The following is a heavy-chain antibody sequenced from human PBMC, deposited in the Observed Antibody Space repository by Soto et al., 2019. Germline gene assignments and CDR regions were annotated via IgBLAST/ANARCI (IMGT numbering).Heavy chain of an antibody. CDR1: GGSISSSSYY. V-gene: IGHV4-39*01. D-gene: IGHD1-7*01. J-gene: IGHJ5*02. CDR2: IYYSGST. Sequence: SETLSLTCTVSGGSISSSSYYWGWIRQPPGKGLEWIGSIYYSGSTYYNPSLKSRVTISVDTSKNQFSLKLSSVTAADTAVYYCARPAASRITETTNNVAVWFDPWGQGTLVTVSS. CDR3: ARPAASRITETTNNVAVWFDP.